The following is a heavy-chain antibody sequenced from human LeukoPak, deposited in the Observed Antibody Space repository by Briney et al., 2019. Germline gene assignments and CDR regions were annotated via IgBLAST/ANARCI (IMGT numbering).Heavy chain of an antibody. CDR1: GGSISNYY. CDR3: ARNEGISGWYYFDY. D-gene: IGHD6-19*01. J-gene: IGHJ4*02. CDR2: VYYSGST. V-gene: IGHV4-59*01. Sequence: SETLSLTCTVSGGSISNYYWSWIRQPPGKGLEWIGYVYYSGSTNYNPSLKSRVTISVDTSKNQFSLKLSSVTAADTAVYYCARNEGISGWYYFDYWGQGTLVTVSS.